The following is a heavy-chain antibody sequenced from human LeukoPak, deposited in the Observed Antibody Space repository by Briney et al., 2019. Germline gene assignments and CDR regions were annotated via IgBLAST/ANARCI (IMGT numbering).Heavy chain of an antibody. CDR1: GFSVNNLY. CDR2: ISSSGSTI. J-gene: IGHJ4*02. CDR3: ATLSIAAAGPLDY. V-gene: IGHV3-48*03. D-gene: IGHD6-13*01. Sequence: GGSLRLSCAASGFSVNNLYMNWVRQAPGKGLEWVSYISSSGSTIYYADSVKGRFTISRDNAKNSLYLQMNSLRAEDTAVYYCATLSIAAAGPLDYWGQGTLVTVSS.